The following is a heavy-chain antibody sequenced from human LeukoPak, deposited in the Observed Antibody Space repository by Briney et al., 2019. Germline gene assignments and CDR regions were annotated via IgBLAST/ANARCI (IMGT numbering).Heavy chain of an antibody. Sequence: SETLSLTCAVYGGSFSGYYWSWIRQPPGKGLEWIGEINHSGSTNYNPSLKSRVTISVDTSKNQFSLKLSSVTAADTAVYYCARGRGYCSSTSCYGYWFDPRGQGTLVTVSS. CDR2: INHSGST. CDR1: GGSFSGYY. V-gene: IGHV4-34*01. J-gene: IGHJ5*02. D-gene: IGHD2-2*03. CDR3: ARGRGYCSSTSCYGYWFDP.